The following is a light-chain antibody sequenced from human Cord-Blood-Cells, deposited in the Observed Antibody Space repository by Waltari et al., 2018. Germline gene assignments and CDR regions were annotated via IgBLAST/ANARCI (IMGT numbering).Light chain of an antibody. Sequence: EIVMTQSPATLSVSPWERATLSCRASQRIISNLAWYQQKPGQAPRLLIFAASTRATPIPARFSGSRSGTEFDLTISRQQSDDFAVDYCQQYNNWPPHTFGQGTKLEIK. V-gene: IGKV3-15*01. CDR3: QQYNNWPPHT. CDR1: QRIISN. CDR2: AAS. J-gene: IGKJ2*01.